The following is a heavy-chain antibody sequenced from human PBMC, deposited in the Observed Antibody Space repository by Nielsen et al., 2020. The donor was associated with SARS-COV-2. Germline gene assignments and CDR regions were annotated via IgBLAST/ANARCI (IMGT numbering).Heavy chain of an antibody. CDR1: GFTFSKHV. J-gene: IGHJ3*02. D-gene: IGHD3-22*01. Sequence: GALKISCAASGFTFSKHVMSWVRQAPGKGLEWVSSISNTGGSTYYADSVKGRFTISRDNSKNTLYVHMSSLRAEDTALYYCAKRYSYDSSGYYGAFDIWGQGTMVTVSS. V-gene: IGHV3-23*01. CDR2: ISNTGGST. CDR3: AKRYSYDSSGYYGAFDI.